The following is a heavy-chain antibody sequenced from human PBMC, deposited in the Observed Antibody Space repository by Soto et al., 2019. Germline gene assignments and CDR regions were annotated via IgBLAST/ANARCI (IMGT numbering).Heavy chain of an antibody. CDR1: GYTFTSYY. D-gene: IGHD5-18*01. V-gene: IGHV1-46*01. J-gene: IGHJ4*02. Sequence: QVQLVQSGAEVKKPGASVKVSCKASGYTFTSYYMHWVRQAPGQGLEWMGIINPNGGSTTYAQKFQSRVTMTGDTSTSTVYMELSSVRSEDTAVYYCARVGGYSYGGVDYWGQGTLVTVSS. CDR3: ARVGGYSYGGVDY. CDR2: INPNGGST.